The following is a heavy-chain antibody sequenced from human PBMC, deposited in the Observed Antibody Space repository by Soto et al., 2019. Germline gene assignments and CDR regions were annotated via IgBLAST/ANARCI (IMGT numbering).Heavy chain of an antibody. Sequence: DVQLVETGGGLIQPGGSLRLSCPASGFSVSSDYMNWVRQDPGKGLEWVSVIYRGGSTYYADSVRGRFTISRDNSENTLFLQMNSLRAEDTAVYYCARATEWNALDIWGQGTMVTVSS. CDR3: ARATEWNALDI. CDR1: GFSVSSDY. V-gene: IGHV3-53*02. D-gene: IGHD3-3*01. CDR2: IYRGGST. J-gene: IGHJ3*02.